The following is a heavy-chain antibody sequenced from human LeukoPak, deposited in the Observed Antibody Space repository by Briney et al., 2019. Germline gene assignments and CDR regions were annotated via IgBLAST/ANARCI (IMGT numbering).Heavy chain of an antibody. Sequence: SETLSLTCTVSGGPISSYYWSWIRQPPGKGLEWIGYIYYSGSTNYNPSLKSRVTISVDTSKNQFSLKLSSVTAADTAVYYCARGDYYDSSVDYYYMDVWGKGTTVTVSS. V-gene: IGHV4-59*01. CDR3: ARGDYYDSSVDYYYMDV. CDR1: GGPISSYY. J-gene: IGHJ6*03. CDR2: IYYSGST. D-gene: IGHD3-22*01.